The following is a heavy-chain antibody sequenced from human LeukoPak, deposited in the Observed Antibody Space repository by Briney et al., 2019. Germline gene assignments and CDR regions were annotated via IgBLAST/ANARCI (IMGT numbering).Heavy chain of an antibody. CDR1: GYTLTELS. V-gene: IGHV1-24*01. CDR3: ASYCGGDCYYSGRYYYYGMDV. D-gene: IGHD2-21*02. Sequence: ASVKVSCKASGYTLTELSMHWVRQAPGKGLEWMGGFDPEDGETIYAQKFQGRVTMTEDTSTDTAYMELSSLRSEDTAVYYCASYCGGDCYYSGRYYYYGMDVWGQGTTVTVSS. J-gene: IGHJ6*02. CDR2: FDPEDGET.